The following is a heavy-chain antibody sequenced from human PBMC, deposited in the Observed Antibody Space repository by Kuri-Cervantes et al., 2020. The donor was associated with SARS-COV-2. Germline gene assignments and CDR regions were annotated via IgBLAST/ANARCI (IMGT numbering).Heavy chain of an antibody. CDR1: GGTFSSYA. J-gene: IGHJ4*02. D-gene: IGHD2-2*01. CDR3: AKDRDYYSRPPTFHY. V-gene: IGHV3-23*01. CDR2: ISGGGTSS. Sequence: SCKASGGTFSSYAMSWVRQAPGKGLEWVSCISGGGTSSDYSDSVKGRFTISRDNSKNTLYLVMNNLRGEDTAVYFCAKDRDYYSRPPTFHYWGQGAQVTVSS.